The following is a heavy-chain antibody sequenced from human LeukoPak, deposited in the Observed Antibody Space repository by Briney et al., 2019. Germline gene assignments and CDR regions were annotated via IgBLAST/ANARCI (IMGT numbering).Heavy chain of an antibody. CDR1: GGSISSYY. CDR2: IYYSGST. D-gene: IGHD3-10*01. V-gene: IGHV4-59*01. Sequence: SETLSLTCTVSGGSISSYYWSWIRQPPGKGLEWIGYIYYSGSTNYNPSLKSRVTISVDTSKNQFSLKLSSVTAADTAVYYCARWGSYYGGAFDIWGQGTMVTVSS. CDR3: ARWGSYYGGAFDI. J-gene: IGHJ3*02.